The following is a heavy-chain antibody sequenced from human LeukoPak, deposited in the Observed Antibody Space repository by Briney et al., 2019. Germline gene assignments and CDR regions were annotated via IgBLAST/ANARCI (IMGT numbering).Heavy chain of an antibody. D-gene: IGHD3-22*01. CDR2: IKQDGSEK. V-gene: IGHV3-7*05. CDR1: GFTFSSSW. Sequence: PGGSLRLSCAASGFTFSSSWMSWVRLAPGKGLEWVANIKQDGSEKYYVDSVKGRFTISRDNAKNSLYLQMNSLRAEDTAVYYCARDFLVSYYDSSGFGYWGQGTLVTVSS. J-gene: IGHJ4*02. CDR3: ARDFLVSYYDSSGFGY.